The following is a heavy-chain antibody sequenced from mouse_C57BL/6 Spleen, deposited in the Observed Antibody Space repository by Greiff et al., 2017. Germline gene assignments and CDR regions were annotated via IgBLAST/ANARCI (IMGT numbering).Heavy chain of an antibody. V-gene: IGHV7-3*01. J-gene: IGHJ1*03. CDR3: ARYGITTGDWYFDV. CDR1: LFTFTYYY. CDR2: IRNQANGYTT. Sequence: DVMLVESVFFFFPPFVPPLLPFSSSLFTFTYYYIIFFLHPPFKSLYFLGFIRNQANGYTTEYSASVKGRFTISRDNSQSILYLQMNALRAEDSATYYCARYGITTGDWYFDVWGTGTTVTVSS. D-gene: IGHD1-1*01.